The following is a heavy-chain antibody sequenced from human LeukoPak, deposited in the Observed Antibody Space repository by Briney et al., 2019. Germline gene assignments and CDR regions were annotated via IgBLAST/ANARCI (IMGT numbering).Heavy chain of an antibody. CDR2: IFYSGST. CDR1: GGSISSYY. J-gene: IGHJ6*03. CDR3: ARGDCSSTICYSPMDV. D-gene: IGHD2-2*01. V-gene: IGHV4-59*08. Sequence: PSETLSLTCTVSGGSISSYYWSWIRQPPGKGLEWIGYIFYSGSTNYNPSLKSRVSISVDTSKNQFSQKLSSVTAADTAVYYCARGDCSSTICYSPMDVWGKGTTVTVSS.